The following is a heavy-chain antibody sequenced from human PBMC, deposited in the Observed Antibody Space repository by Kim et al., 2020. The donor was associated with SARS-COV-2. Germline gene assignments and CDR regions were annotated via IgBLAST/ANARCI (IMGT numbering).Heavy chain of an antibody. CDR3: AKDGGEDIVVVPAAKNDAFDI. CDR2: ISYDGSNK. Sequence: GGSLRLSCAASGFTFSSYGMYWVRQAPGKGLEWVAVISYDGSNKYYADSVKGRFTISRDNSNNTLYLQMNSLRAEDTAVYYCAKDGGEDIVVVPAAKNDAFDIWGQGTMVTVSS. CDR1: GFTFSSYG. J-gene: IGHJ3*02. D-gene: IGHD2-2*01. V-gene: IGHV3-30*18.